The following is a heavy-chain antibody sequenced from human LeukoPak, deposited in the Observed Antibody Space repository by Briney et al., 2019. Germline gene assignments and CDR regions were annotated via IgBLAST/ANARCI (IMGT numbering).Heavy chain of an antibody. D-gene: IGHD3-16*02. CDR2: ISGSGGST. Sequence: GGSLRLSCAASGFTFSSYAMSWVRQAPGKGLEWVSAISGSGGSTYYADSVKGRFTISRDNSKNTLYLQMNSLRAEDTAVYYCAKDGDYVWGSYRYGYFDYWGQGTLVTVSS. CDR3: AKDGDYVWGSYRYGYFDY. CDR1: GFTFSSYA. J-gene: IGHJ4*02. V-gene: IGHV3-23*01.